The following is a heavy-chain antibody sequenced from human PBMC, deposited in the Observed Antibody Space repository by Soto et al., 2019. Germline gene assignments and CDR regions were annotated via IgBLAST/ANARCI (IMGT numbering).Heavy chain of an antibody. J-gene: IGHJ4*02. V-gene: IGHV1-69*13. CDR2: IIPIFGTA. CDR1: GGTFSSYA. Sequence: SVKVSCKASGGTFSSYAISWVRQAPGQGPEWMGGIIPIFGTANYAQKFQGRVTITADESTSTAYMELSSLRSEDTAVYYCARGGFTVTTSFDYWGQGTLVTVSS. D-gene: IGHD4-4*01. CDR3: ARGGFTVTTSFDY.